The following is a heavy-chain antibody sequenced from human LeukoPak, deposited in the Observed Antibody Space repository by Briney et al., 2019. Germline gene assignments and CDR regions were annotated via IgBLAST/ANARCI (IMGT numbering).Heavy chain of an antibody. D-gene: IGHD3-10*01. J-gene: IGHJ4*02. CDR3: ARGSMVRGVTPVDY. V-gene: IGHV4-34*01. Sequence: LETLSLTCAVYGGSFSGYYWSWIRQPPGKGLEWIGEINHSGSTNYNPSLKSRVTISVDTSKNQFSLKLSSVTAADTAVYYCARGSMVRGVTPVDYWGQGTLVTVSS. CDR1: GGSFSGYY. CDR2: INHSGST.